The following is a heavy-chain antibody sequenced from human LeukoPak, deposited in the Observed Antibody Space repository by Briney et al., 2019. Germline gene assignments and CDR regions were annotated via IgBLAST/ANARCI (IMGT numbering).Heavy chain of an antibody. CDR3: SRLEDTSPIEVALDI. D-gene: IGHD2-2*01. V-gene: IGHV3-73*01. CDR1: GFTSSGSV. J-gene: IGHJ3*02. CDR2: IRSKRSNYAT. Sequence: PGGSLKLSCAASGFTSSGSVMHWVRQAAGKGLEWVGRIRSKRSNYATAYAASVKGRFTISRDDSKNTVYLHMDSLKTEDTALYYCSRLEDTSPIEVALDIWGQGTVVTVSS.